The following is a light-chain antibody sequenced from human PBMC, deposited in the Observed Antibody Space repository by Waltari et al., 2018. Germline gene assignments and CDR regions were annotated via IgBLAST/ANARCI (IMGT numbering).Light chain of an antibody. J-gene: IGLJ2*01. CDR1: SNHVGYQA. Sequence: QAGLTQSPSLSKALGQTATLTCPGNSNHVGYQATTWLQQRQGHPPKPLCYSDNYRPSGISDRFSASRSGNTASLTITGLQPEDEADYYCSSFDNSLVEVVFGGGTKLTVL. CDR3: SSFDNSLVEVV. CDR2: SDN. V-gene: IGLV10-54*02.